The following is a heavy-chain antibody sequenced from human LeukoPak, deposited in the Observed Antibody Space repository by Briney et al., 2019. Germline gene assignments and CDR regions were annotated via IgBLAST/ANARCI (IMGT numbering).Heavy chain of an antibody. CDR3: ARGASGWYGYYFDY. D-gene: IGHD6-19*01. CDR2: IYTSGST. Sequence: SETLSLTCTVSGGSLSTYYWTWVRQPAGKGLERIGRIYTSGSTTYNPSLTSRVTMSVDTSKNQFSLKLSSVTAADTAVYYCARGASGWYGYYFDYWGQGTLVTVSS. CDR1: GGSLSTYY. J-gene: IGHJ4*02. V-gene: IGHV4-4*07.